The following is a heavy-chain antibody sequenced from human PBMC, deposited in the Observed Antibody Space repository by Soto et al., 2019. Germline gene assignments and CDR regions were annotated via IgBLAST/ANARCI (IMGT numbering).Heavy chain of an antibody. CDR2: ISSSSSTI. J-gene: IGHJ4*02. Sequence: EVQLVESGGGLVQPGGSLRLSCAASGFTFSSYSMNWVRQAPGKGLEWVSYISSSSSTIYYADSVKGRFTISRDNAXNSLYLQMNSLRAEDTAVYYCARGAYYSDSSGLSYWGQGTLVTVSS. CDR1: GFTFSSYS. D-gene: IGHD3-22*01. V-gene: IGHV3-48*01. CDR3: ARGAYYSDSSGLSY.